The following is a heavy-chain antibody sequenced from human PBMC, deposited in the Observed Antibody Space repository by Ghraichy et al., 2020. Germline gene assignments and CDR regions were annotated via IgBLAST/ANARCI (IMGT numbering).Heavy chain of an antibody. J-gene: IGHJ4*02. D-gene: IGHD3-10*01. CDR1: GGSFSGYY. CDR2: INHSGST. V-gene: IGHV4-34*01. Sequence: ETLSLTCAVYGGSFSGYYWNWIRQPPGKGLEWIGEINHSGSTNYKLSLKSRVTLSVDTSKNQFSQKLSSVTAADTAVYYCARGTYYYGSVYFDYWGQGTLVTVSS. CDR3: ARGTYYYGSVYFDY.